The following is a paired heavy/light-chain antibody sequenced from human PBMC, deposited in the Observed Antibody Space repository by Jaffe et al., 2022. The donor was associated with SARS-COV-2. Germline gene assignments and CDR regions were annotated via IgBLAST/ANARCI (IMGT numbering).Heavy chain of an antibody. V-gene: IGHV4-31*03. CDR1: GGSISSGGYY. CDR3: ARDGGRGAVDG. D-gene: IGHD6-19*01. J-gene: IGHJ4*02. Sequence: QVQLQESGPGLVKPSQTLSLTCTVSGGSISSGGYYWSWIRQHPGKGLEWIGYIYYDGSTYYNPSLKSRVTISLDTSENQFSLRLTSVTVADTAVYYCARDGGRGAVDGWGQGTLVTVSS. CDR2: IYYDGST.
Light chain of an antibody. CDR2: GAS. CDR1: QYVSMRF. J-gene: IGKJ1*01. CDR3: QQYGSSPQT. Sequence: EIVLTQSPGTLSLSPGERATLSCRASQYVSMRFSAWYQQKTGQAPRLLIYGASSRATGIPDRFSGSGSGTDFTLTISRLEPEDFAVYYCQQYGSSPQTFGQGTKVEIK. V-gene: IGKV3-20*01.